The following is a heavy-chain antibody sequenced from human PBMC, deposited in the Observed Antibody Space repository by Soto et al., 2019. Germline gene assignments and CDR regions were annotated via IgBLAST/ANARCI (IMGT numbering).Heavy chain of an antibody. CDR2: IYHSGST. CDR3: AREARYCSGGSCSISMDV. D-gene: IGHD2-15*01. J-gene: IGHJ6*02. V-gene: IGHV4-30-2*01. CDR1: GGSSSSGGCS. Sequence: PSETLSLTCAVSGGSSSSGGCSCSWIRQPPGKGLEWIGYIYHSGSTYYNPSLKSRVTISVDRSKNQFSLKLSSVTAADTAVYYCAREARYCSGGSCSISMDVWGQGTTVT.